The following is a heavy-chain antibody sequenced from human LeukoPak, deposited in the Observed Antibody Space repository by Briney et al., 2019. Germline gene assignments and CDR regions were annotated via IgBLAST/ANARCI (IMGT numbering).Heavy chain of an antibody. D-gene: IGHD3-16*01. CDR1: GGTFSSYA. CDR2: IIPIFGTA. Sequence: ASVKVSCKASGGTFSSYAISWVRQAPRQGLEWMGGIIPIFGTANYAQKFQGRVTITTDESTSTAYMELSSLRSEDTAVYFCAREQRGGLSGNLGGLFASYYTYYYMDVWGRGTTVTVSS. CDR3: AREQRGGLSGNLGGLFASYYTYYYMDV. J-gene: IGHJ6*03. V-gene: IGHV1-69*05.